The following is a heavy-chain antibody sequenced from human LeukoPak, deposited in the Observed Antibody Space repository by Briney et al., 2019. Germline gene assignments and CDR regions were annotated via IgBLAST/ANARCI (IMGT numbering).Heavy chain of an antibody. V-gene: IGHV4-61*02. CDR1: GGSISSGSYY. Sequence: PSETLSLTCTVSGGSISSGSYYWSWIRQPAGKGLEWIGRIYTSGSTNYNPSLKSRVTISVDTSKNQFSLKLSSVTAADTAVYYCAREWAMVRGVIDYWGQGTLVTVSS. CDR2: IYTSGST. CDR3: AREWAMVRGVIDY. J-gene: IGHJ4*02. D-gene: IGHD3-10*01.